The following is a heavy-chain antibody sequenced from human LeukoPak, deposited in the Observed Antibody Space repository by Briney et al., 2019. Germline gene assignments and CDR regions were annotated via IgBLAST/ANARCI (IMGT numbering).Heavy chain of an antibody. CDR3: ARLMVRVNWFDP. Sequence: ASVKVSCKASGYTFTGYYMHWVRQAPGQGPEWMGWINPNSGGTNYAQKLQGRVTMTRDTSISTAYMELSRLRSDDTAVYYCARLMVRVNWFDPWGQGTLVTVSS. CDR1: GYTFTGYY. V-gene: IGHV1-2*02. D-gene: IGHD3-10*01. CDR2: INPNSGGT. J-gene: IGHJ5*02.